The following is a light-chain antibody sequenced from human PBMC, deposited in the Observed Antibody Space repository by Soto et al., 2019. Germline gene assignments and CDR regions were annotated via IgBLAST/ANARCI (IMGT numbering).Light chain of an antibody. CDR2: GAS. Sequence: EIVLTQSPGTPSLSPGERATLSCRASQSVSSSYLAWYQQKPGQAPRLLIYGASSRATGIPDRFSGSGSGTDFALTISRLEPEDFAVYYCQQYGSSRTFGQGTNVDIK. V-gene: IGKV3-20*01. J-gene: IGKJ1*01. CDR1: QSVSSSY. CDR3: QQYGSSRT.